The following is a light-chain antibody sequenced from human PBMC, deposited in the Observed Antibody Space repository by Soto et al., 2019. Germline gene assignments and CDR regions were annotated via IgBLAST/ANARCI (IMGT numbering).Light chain of an antibody. CDR3: QSYDNSLSGSNVV. V-gene: IGLV1-40*01. J-gene: IGLJ2*01. CDR1: SSNIGAGYD. Sequence: QPVLTQPPSVSGAPGQRVTISCTGSSSNIGAGYDVHWYQQLPGTAPKLLIYGNSNRPSGVPDRFSGSKSGTSASLAVTGLQAEDEADYYCQSYDNSLSGSNVVFGGGTKLTVL. CDR2: GNS.